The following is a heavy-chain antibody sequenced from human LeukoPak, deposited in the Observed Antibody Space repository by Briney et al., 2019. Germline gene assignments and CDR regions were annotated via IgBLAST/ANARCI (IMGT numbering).Heavy chain of an antibody. CDR2: ISYDGSNK. J-gene: IGHJ4*02. CDR3: AREPYSSGWYYFDY. V-gene: IGHV3-30-3*01. Sequence: PGRSLRLSCAASGFTFSSYAMHGVRQAPGKGLEWVAVISYDGSNKYYADSVKGRLTISRDNSKNTLYLQMNSLRAEDTAVYYCAREPYSSGWYYFDYWGQGTLVTVSS. CDR1: GFTFSSYA. D-gene: IGHD6-19*01.